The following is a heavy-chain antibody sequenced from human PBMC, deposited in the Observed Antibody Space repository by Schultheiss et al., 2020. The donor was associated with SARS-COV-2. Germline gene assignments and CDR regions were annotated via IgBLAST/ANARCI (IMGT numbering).Heavy chain of an antibody. CDR3: ARTDYGDYNFDY. V-gene: IGHV4-30-4*01. Sequence: SETLSLTCTVSGGSISSGDYYWSWIRQPPGKGLEWIGYIYYSGSTYYNPSLKSRVTISVDTSKNQFSLKLSSVTAADTGVYYCARTDYGDYNFDYWGQGTLVTVSS. CDR2: IYYSGST. CDR1: GGSISSGDYY. D-gene: IGHD4-17*01. J-gene: IGHJ4*02.